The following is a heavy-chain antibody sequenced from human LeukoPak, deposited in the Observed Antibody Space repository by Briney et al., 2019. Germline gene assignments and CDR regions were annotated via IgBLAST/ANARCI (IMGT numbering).Heavy chain of an antibody. V-gene: IGHV4-59*01. Sequence: SETLSLTCTVSDVSMSPYYWSWIRQSPGRGLEWIAYIFFNGNTKYNPSLRSRVTISIDTSRNQFSLNLNSVTAADTAVYYCARGGYYCLDVWGKGTTVTVSS. J-gene: IGHJ6*03. CDR3: ARGGYYCLDV. CDR2: IFFNGNT. CDR1: DVSMSPYY.